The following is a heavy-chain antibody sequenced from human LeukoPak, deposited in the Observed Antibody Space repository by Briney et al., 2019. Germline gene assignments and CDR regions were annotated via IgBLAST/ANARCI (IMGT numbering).Heavy chain of an antibody. D-gene: IGHD6-19*01. CDR1: GFTFSSFA. CDR2: ISDNSGNT. CDR3: SNGRTSSGTLQHDY. J-gene: IGHJ4*02. V-gene: IGHV3-23*01. Sequence: GGSLRLSCAASGFTFSSFAMSWVRQAPGQGLEWVSAISDNSGNTYYADSVKGRFTTSRDNSENTLYLQMNSLRAEDTALYYCSNGRTSSGTLQHDYWGQGTLVTVSS.